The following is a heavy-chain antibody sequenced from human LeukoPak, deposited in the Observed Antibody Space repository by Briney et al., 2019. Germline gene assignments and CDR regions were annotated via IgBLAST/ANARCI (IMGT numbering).Heavy chain of an antibody. Sequence: KPSETLSLTCTVSGGSISSSSYYWGWIRQPPGKGLEWIGSIYYSGSTYHNPSLKSRVALSVDTSKNQFSLKLSSVTAADTAVYYCARSERGYDSSGYYPPHFDYWGQGTLVTVSS. V-gene: IGHV4-39*01. J-gene: IGHJ4*02. CDR2: IYYSGST. CDR1: GGSISSSSYY. CDR3: ARSERGYDSSGYYPPHFDY. D-gene: IGHD3-22*01.